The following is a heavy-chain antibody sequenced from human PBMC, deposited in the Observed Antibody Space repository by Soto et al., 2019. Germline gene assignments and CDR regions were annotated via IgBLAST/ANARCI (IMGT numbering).Heavy chain of an antibody. Sequence: PGGSLRLSCAASGFTFSNAWMNWVRQAPGKGLEWVGRIKSKTDGGTTDYAAPVKGRFTISRDDSKNTLYLQMNSLKTEDTAAYYCTTEGYSYGSNYYYGMDVWGQGTTVTVSS. V-gene: IGHV3-15*07. J-gene: IGHJ6*02. CDR1: GFTFSNAW. CDR3: TTEGYSYGSNYYYGMDV. CDR2: IKSKTDGGTT. D-gene: IGHD5-18*01.